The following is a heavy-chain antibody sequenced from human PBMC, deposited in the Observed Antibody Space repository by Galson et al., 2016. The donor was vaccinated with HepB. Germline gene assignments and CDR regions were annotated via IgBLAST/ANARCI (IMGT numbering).Heavy chain of an antibody. CDR2: IDPRDSHT. CDR1: GYNFTNYW. J-gene: IGHJ4*02. Sequence: QSGAEVKKPGESLRISCQGSGYNFTNYWISWVRQMPGKGLEWMGRIDPRDSHTNYNPSFEGHVTISADNSINTAFLQWSSLKASDSAMYFCARGYCSTTNCYWNFDYWGQGTLVTVSS. CDR3: ARGYCSTTNCYWNFDY. D-gene: IGHD2-2*01. V-gene: IGHV5-10-1*01.